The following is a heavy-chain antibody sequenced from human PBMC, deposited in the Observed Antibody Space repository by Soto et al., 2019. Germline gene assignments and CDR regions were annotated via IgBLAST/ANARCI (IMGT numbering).Heavy chain of an antibody. D-gene: IGHD3-3*02. CDR1: VDSINSSHW. Sequence: QVQLQESGPGLVKPSGTLSLTCAVSVDSINSSHWWNWVRQPPGKGLGWIGQISHSGSTNYTPSLTSRVNKSVDKSKNHFSLKLTSVTAADTSVYYCAARHFWNGPWTDTGLDYWGQGTLVTVSS. J-gene: IGHJ4*02. CDR3: AARHFWNGPWTDTGLDY. CDR2: ISHSGST. V-gene: IGHV4-4*02.